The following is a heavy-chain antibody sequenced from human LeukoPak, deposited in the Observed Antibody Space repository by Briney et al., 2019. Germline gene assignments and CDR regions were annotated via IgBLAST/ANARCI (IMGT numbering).Heavy chain of an antibody. CDR3: ARGVGYCSGGSCSRLNYYCYYMDV. D-gene: IGHD2-15*01. J-gene: IGHJ6*03. Sequence: SETLSLTCAVSGYSISSGYYWGWIRQPPGKGLEWIGSIYHSGSTYYNPSLKSRVTISVDTSKNQFSLKLSSVTAADTAVYYCARGVGYCSGGSCSRLNYYCYYMDVWGKGTTVTVSS. V-gene: IGHV4-38-2*01. CDR2: IYHSGST. CDR1: GYSISSGYY.